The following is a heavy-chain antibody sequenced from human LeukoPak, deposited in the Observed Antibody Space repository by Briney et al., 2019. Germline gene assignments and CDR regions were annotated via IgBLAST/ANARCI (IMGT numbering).Heavy chain of an antibody. CDR3: AKDDRDYDFWSGYFDY. CDR2: IPHDASNK. V-gene: IGHV3-30*18. J-gene: IGHJ4*02. D-gene: IGHD3-3*01. Sequence: GRSLRLSCVASGFTFSSYAMRWVRQAPGKGLEWVAVIPHDASNKDYADSVKGRFTISRDNSKNTLFLQMNSLRAEDTAVYYCAKDDRDYDFWSGYFDYWGQGILVTASS. CDR1: GFTFSSYA.